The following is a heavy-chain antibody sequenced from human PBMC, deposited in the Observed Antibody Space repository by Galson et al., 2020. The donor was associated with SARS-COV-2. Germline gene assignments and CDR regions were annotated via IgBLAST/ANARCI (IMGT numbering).Heavy chain of an antibody. CDR2: IYYSGST. Sequence: SETLSLTCTVSGGSISTGGYYWSWIRQHPGKGLECIGYIYYSGSTYYNPSLKSRVTISVDTSKNQFSLKLRSVTAADTAVYYCARRIDYYDGSGYYSGGQFDHWGQGTLVTVSS. CDR3: ARRIDYYDGSGYYSGGQFDH. J-gene: IGHJ4*02. D-gene: IGHD3-22*01. CDR1: GGSISTGGYY. V-gene: IGHV4-31*03.